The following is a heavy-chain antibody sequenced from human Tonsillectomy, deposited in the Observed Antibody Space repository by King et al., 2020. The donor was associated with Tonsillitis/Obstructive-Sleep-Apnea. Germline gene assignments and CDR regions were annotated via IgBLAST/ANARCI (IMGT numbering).Heavy chain of an antibody. CDR1: GYTFTAFA. D-gene: IGHD1-26*01. CDR2: INTNTGDP. CDR3: ASSSGTYLDDSFDI. J-gene: IGHJ3*02. Sequence: QLVQSGSELKKPGASVRVSCKASGYTFTAFAMHWVRQAPGQGLEWMGWINTNTGDPTYAQGFPGRFVFSLDTSVSTAYLQISSLEAEDTAVYYCASSSGTYLDDSFDIWGQGKMVTVSS. V-gene: IGHV7-4-1*02.